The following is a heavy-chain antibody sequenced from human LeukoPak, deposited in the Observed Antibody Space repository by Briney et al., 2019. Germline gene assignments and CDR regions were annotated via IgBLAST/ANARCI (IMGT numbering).Heavy chain of an antibody. D-gene: IGHD3-22*01. Sequence: GESLKISCKGSGYRITTYWIGWVRQMPGKGLEWMGIIYPGDSDTRYSPSFQGQVTISADKSISTAYLQWSSLKASDTAMYYCARLGYYDGSGYYRPFDYWGQGTLVTVSS. CDR2: IYPGDSDT. V-gene: IGHV5-51*01. J-gene: IGHJ4*02. CDR3: ARLGYYDGSGYYRPFDY. CDR1: GYRITTYW.